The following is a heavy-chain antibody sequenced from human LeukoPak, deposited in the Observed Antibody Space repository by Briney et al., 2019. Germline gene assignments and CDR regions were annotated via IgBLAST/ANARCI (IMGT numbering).Heavy chain of an antibody. CDR1: GGSISSSSYY. CDR3: ARPGSSSWYYFDY. J-gene: IGHJ4*02. V-gene: IGHV4-39*07. D-gene: IGHD6-13*01. CDR2: IYYSGST. Sequence: PSETLSLTCTVSGGSISSSSYYWGWIRQPPGTGLEWIGSIYYSGSTYYNPSLKSRVTISVDTSKNQFSLKLSSVTAADTAVYYCARPGSSSWYYFDYWGQGTLVTVSS.